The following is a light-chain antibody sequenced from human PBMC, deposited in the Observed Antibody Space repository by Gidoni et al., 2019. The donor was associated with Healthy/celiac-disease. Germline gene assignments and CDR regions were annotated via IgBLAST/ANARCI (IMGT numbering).Light chain of an antibody. J-gene: IGLJ3*02. CDR1: SSDVGGYNY. V-gene: IGLV2-14*01. CDR2: AVS. Sequence: QSALTQPASVSGSPGQSITISCTGTSSDVGGYNYVSWYQQHPGKAPKLMLYAVSNRPSGVSNRFSGSKSGNTASLTISGLQAEDEADYYCSSYTSSSTLAFGGGTKLTVL. CDR3: SSYTSSSTLA.